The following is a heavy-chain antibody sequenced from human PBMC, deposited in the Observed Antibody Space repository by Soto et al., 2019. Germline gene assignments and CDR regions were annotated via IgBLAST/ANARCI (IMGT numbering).Heavy chain of an antibody. V-gene: IGHV1-3*01. CDR1: GYTFTNYA. J-gene: IGHJ4*02. D-gene: IGHD2-15*01. Sequence: ASVKVSCKASGYTFTNYAMHWVRQAPGQRLEWMGWINAGNGNTKYSQKFQGRVTITRDTSASTAYMDLSSLRSEDTAVYYCARGPGGPDGPGDYWGQGTLVTISS. CDR2: INAGNGNT. CDR3: ARGPGGPDGPGDY.